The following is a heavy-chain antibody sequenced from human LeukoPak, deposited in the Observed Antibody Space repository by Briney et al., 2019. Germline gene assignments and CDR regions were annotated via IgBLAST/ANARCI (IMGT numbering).Heavy chain of an antibody. CDR3: ARHPGTLIFGVVLDY. CDR1: GGSISSSSYY. Sequence: PSETLSLTCTVSGGSISSSSYYWGWIRQPPGKGLEWIGSTYYSGSTYYNPSLKSRVTISVDTSKNQFSLKLSSVTAADTAVYYCARHPGTLIFGVVLDYWGQGTLVTVSS. D-gene: IGHD3-3*01. CDR2: TYYSGST. V-gene: IGHV4-39*01. J-gene: IGHJ4*02.